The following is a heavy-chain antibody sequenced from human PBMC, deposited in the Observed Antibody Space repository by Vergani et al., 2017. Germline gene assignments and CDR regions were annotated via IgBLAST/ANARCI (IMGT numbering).Heavy chain of an antibody. CDR2: ISSSSSYI. CDR1: GFTFSSYS. J-gene: IGHJ3*02. V-gene: IGHV3-21*01. Sequence: VQLVEYGGGLVKPGGSLRLSCAASGFTFSSYSMNWVRQAPGKGLEWVSSISSSSSYIYYADSVKGRFTISRDNAKNSMYLQMNSLRAEDTAVYYCARDEGVSSGWSLGAFHIWGQGTIVTVSS. D-gene: IGHD6-19*01. CDR3: ARDEGVSSGWSLGAFHI.